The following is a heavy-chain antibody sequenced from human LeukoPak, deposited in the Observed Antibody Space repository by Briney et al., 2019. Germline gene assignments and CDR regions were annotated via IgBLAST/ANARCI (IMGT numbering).Heavy chain of an antibody. CDR1: GFSFSDHN. J-gene: IGHJ4*02. V-gene: IGHV3-11*03. CDR2: ISTSSTYT. CDR3: VRREGDF. D-gene: IGHD1-1*01. Sequence: GVYLRLSCAASGFSFSDHNMSWIRQAPGKGLEWVSYISTSSTYTNYADSVKGRFTISRDNAKNSLHLHMNSLRVEDTAVYYCVRREGDFWGQGTLVT.